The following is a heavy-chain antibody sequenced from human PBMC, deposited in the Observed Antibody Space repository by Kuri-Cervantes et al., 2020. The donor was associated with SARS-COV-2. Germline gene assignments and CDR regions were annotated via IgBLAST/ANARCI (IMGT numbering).Heavy chain of an antibody. Sequence: GESLKISCAASGFTFGSYSMNWVRQAPGKGLEWVSYISSSSSTIYYADSVKGRFTLSRDNSKNVLYVQMNSLRAEDTAAYYCAKVIFGVVPTAGYGMDVWGQGTTVTVSS. CDR2: ISSSSSTI. V-gene: IGHV3-48*01. CDR1: GFTFGSYS. D-gene: IGHD3-3*01. CDR3: AKVIFGVVPTAGYGMDV. J-gene: IGHJ6*02.